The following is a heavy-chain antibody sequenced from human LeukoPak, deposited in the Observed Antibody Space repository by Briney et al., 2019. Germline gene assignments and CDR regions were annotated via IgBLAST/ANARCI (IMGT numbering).Heavy chain of an antibody. Sequence: PSETLSLTCAVYGGSFSSYYWSWIRQPPGKGLEWIGETKHSGSTNYNPSLKSRVTISVDTSKNQFSLELSSVTAADTAVYYCARATTGTTWGYYYYMDVWAKGPRSPSP. CDR1: GGSFSSYY. V-gene: IGHV4-34*01. CDR3: ARATTGTTWGYYYYMDV. CDR2: TKHSGST. J-gene: IGHJ6*03. D-gene: IGHD1-7*01.